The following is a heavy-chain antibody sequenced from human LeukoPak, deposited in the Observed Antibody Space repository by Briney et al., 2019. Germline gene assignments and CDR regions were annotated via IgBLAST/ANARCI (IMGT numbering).Heavy chain of an antibody. CDR1: GFTFSSYE. Sequence: GGSLRLSCAASGFTFSSYEMNWVRQAPGKGLEWVSAISGSGGSTYYADSVKGRFTISRDNSKNTLYLQMNSLRAEDTALYYCARTRTGTTPWFDPWGQGTLVTVSS. CDR2: ISGSGGST. V-gene: IGHV3-23*01. J-gene: IGHJ5*02. D-gene: IGHD1-1*01. CDR3: ARTRTGTTPWFDP.